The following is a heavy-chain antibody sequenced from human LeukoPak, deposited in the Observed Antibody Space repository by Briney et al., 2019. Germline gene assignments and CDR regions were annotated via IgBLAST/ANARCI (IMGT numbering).Heavy chain of an antibody. D-gene: IGHD2-2*02. J-gene: IGHJ4*02. CDR2: IYIGGST. CDR3: ARLGFVVPAVIFDY. V-gene: IGHV3-53*01. CDR1: GSTVSSNY. Sequence: GGSLRLSCAASGSTVSSNYMSWVRQAPGEGLEWVSVIYIGGSTYYADSVKGRFTISRDISKNTLYLQMNSLRAEDTAMYYCARLGFVVPAVIFDYWGQGTLVTVSS.